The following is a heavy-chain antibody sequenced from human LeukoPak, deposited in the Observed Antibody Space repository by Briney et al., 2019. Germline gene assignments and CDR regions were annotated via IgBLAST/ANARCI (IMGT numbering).Heavy chain of an antibody. CDR2: IRYDGESK. Sequence: GGSLRLSCATSGLTFNSYGLHWVRQAPGKGLEWVAFIRYDGESKYYADSVKGRFTVSRDNSKNTLFLQMNSLRPEDTAVYYCASMIVGPDAFDIWGQGTMVTVSS. D-gene: IGHD3-22*01. CDR1: GLTFNSYG. V-gene: IGHV3-30*02. J-gene: IGHJ3*02. CDR3: ASMIVGPDAFDI.